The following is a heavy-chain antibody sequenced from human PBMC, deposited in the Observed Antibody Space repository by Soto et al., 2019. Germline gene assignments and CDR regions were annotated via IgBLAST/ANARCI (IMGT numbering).Heavy chain of an antibody. J-gene: IGHJ4*02. V-gene: IGHV4-59*01. CDR2: IYASGSP. D-gene: IGHD1-26*01. CDR3: ARGVGSSPPRY. CDR1: GGSISVYY. Sequence: SETLSLTCTISGGSISVYYWSWVRQPPGHELEWIGYIYASGSPYYNPSLRSRVTTSADTAKNQISLKLTSPTAADTAVYYCARGVGSSPPRYWGRGTLVTVSS.